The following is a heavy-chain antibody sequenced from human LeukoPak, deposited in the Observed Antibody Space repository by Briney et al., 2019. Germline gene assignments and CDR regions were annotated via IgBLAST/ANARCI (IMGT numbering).Heavy chain of an antibody. CDR1: VYTFTSYD. CDR2: MNPNSGNK. CDR3: ARGYCARKNGYSNYLAGG. V-gene: IGHV1-8*03. D-gene: IGHD4-11*01. J-gene: IGHJ4*02. Sequence: GASVNVSCKASVYTFTSYDINWVRQATPPGLERIGLMNPNSGNKGYAQKIHGRVTITRNNSISTAYMELSCLRSEYTAVYYCARGYCARKNGYSNYLAGGWGQGTLVIVSS.